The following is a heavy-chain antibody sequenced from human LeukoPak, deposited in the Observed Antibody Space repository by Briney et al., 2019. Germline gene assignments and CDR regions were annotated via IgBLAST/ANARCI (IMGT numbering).Heavy chain of an antibody. CDR3: ARVDTAMVKGLIDY. CDR2: IRYDGSNK. J-gene: IGHJ4*02. CDR1: GFTFSSYG. Sequence: GGSLRLSCAASGFTFSSYGMHWVRQAPGKGLEWLAFIRYDGSNKYYADSVKGRFTISRDNSKNTLYLQMNSLRAEDTAVYYCARVDTAMVKGLIDYWGQGTLVTVSS. V-gene: IGHV3-30*02. D-gene: IGHD5-18*01.